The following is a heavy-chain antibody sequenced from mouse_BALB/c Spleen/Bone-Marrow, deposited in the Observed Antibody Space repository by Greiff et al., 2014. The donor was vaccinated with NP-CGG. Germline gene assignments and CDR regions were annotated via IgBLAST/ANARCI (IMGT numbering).Heavy chain of an antibody. CDR3: AKSTMITTAFAY. D-gene: IGHD2-4*01. V-gene: IGHV2-6-5*01. Sequence: VKLVESGPGLVAPSQSLSITCTVSGFSLTDYGVGWIRQPPGKGLEWLGVIWGGGSTYYNSALKSRLSISKDNSKSQVFLKMNSLQTDDTAMYYYAKSTMITTAFAYWGQGTLVTVSA. CDR1: GFSLTDYG. CDR2: IWGGGST. J-gene: IGHJ3*01.